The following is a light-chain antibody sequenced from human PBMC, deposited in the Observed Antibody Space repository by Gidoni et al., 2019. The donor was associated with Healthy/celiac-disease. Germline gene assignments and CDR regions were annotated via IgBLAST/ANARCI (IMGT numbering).Light chain of an antibody. CDR1: QSVSSY. Sequence: EIVFTQSPATLSLSPGERATLSCRASQSVSSYLAWYQQKPGQAPRLLIYDASNRATGIPARFSGSGSGTDFTLTISRLEPEDFAVYYCQQRSNWPRTFGGGTKVEIK. CDR2: DAS. V-gene: IGKV3-11*01. J-gene: IGKJ4*01. CDR3: QQRSNWPRT.